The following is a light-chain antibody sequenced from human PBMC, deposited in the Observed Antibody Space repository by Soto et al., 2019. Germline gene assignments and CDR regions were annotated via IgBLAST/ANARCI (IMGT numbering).Light chain of an antibody. CDR1: QTVSTNY. Sequence: EIVLTQSPGTLSLSPGERATLSCRASQTVSTNYLAWYQQKPGQAPRLLIYGASSRATGIPDRFSGSGSGTDFILTISRLEPEDFAVYYCQQYGSSPRTLGQGTKLEIK. CDR2: GAS. CDR3: QQYGSSPRT. J-gene: IGKJ2*01. V-gene: IGKV3-20*01.